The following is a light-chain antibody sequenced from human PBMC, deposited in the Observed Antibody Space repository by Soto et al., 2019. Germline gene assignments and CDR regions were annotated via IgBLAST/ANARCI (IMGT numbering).Light chain of an antibody. CDR3: QQHINWPLT. CDR1: RSISTY. CDR2: EAS. V-gene: IGKV3-11*01. J-gene: IGKJ4*01. Sequence: EIVLTQSPGTLSLSPGERATLSCRASRSISTYLAWYQQKPGQAPRLLIYEASNRATGIPARFSGSGSGADFTLTISSLEPEDFALYYCQQHINWPLTFGGGTKV.